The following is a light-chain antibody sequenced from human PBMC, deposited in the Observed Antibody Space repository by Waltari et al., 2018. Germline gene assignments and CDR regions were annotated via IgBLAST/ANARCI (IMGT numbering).Light chain of an antibody. V-gene: IGLV1-40*01. J-gene: IGLJ3*02. Sequence: QSVLTQPPSVSGAPGQRVTISCTGSSSNIGAGYDVHWYQQLPGTAPKLLINGNNKRPSGVPGRFSGSKSGTSASLAITGLQAEDEADYYCQSYDSSLSVWVFGGGTKLTVL. CDR3: QSYDSSLSVWV. CDR1: SSNIGAGYD. CDR2: GNN.